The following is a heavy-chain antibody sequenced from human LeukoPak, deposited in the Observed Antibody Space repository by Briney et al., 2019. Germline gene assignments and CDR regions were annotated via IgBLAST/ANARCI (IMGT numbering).Heavy chain of an antibody. D-gene: IGHD2-15*01. Sequence: GRSLRLSCVASGFTFSYYGMHWVRQAPGKGLEWVSVIYSGGSTYYADSVKGRFTISRDNSKNTLYLQMNSLRAEDTAVYYCARDRRCSGGSCYFFDYWGQGTLVTVSS. J-gene: IGHJ4*02. CDR2: IYSGGST. CDR3: ARDRRCSGGSCYFFDY. CDR1: GFTFSYYG. V-gene: IGHV3-66*01.